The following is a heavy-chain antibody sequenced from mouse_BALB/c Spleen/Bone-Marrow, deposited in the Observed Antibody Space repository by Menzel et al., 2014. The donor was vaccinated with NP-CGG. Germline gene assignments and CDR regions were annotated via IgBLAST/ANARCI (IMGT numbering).Heavy chain of an antibody. J-gene: IGHJ1*01. Sequence: QVQLQQSGAELVKPGASVKLSCKASGYTFTSYWMHWVKQRPGQGLEWIGEINPSNGRTNYNEKFKSKATLTVDKPSSTAYMQLSSLTSEDSAVYYCARYLHYYGSSYGYFDVWGAGTTVTVSS. D-gene: IGHD1-1*01. CDR2: INPSNGRT. V-gene: IGHV1S81*02. CDR1: GYTFTSYW. CDR3: ARYLHYYGSSYGYFDV.